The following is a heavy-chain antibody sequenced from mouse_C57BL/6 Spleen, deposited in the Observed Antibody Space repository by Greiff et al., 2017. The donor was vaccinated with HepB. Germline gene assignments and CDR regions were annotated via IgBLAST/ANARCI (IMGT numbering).Heavy chain of an antibody. Sequence: QVQLQQPGAELVKPGASVKLSCKASGYTFTSYWMQWVKQRPGQGLEWIGEIDPSDSYTNYNQKFKGKATLTVDTSSSTAYMQLSSLTSEDSAVYYCARMGYYGYFDVGGTGTTVTVSS. D-gene: IGHD2-2*01. CDR2: IDPSDSYT. V-gene: IGHV1-50*01. CDR3: ARMGYYGYFDV. J-gene: IGHJ1*03. CDR1: GYTFTSYW.